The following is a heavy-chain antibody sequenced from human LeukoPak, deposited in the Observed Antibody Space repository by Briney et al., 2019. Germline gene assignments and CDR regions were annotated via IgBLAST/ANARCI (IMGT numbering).Heavy chain of an antibody. CDR2: IYYSGST. CDR3: ATTRKVSLNSEYYFDY. Sequence: SQTLSLTCTVSGGSISSGDYYWSWIRQPPGKGLEWIGYIYYSGSTYYNPSLKSRVTIPVDTSKNQFSLKLSSVTAADTAVYYCATTRKVSLNSEYYFDYWGQGTLVTVSS. D-gene: IGHD5-12*01. J-gene: IGHJ4*02. V-gene: IGHV4-30-4*01. CDR1: GGSISSGDYY.